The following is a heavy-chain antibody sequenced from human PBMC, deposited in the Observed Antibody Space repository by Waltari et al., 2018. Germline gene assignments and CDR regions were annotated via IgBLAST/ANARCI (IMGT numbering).Heavy chain of an antibody. CDR3: ARTTTLKSLDY. CDR1: GYTFTDYY. J-gene: IGHJ4*02. D-gene: IGHD1-7*01. Sequence: EVQLIQSGTEVKKPGATVKISCKASGYTFTDYYMHWVQQAPGKGLGWMGRVDPKDGETIYAEKFQGRVTRSADTSTDTAYMELSSLRSDDTAVYFCARTTTLKSLDYWGQGTLVTVSS. V-gene: IGHV1-69-2*01. CDR2: VDPKDGET.